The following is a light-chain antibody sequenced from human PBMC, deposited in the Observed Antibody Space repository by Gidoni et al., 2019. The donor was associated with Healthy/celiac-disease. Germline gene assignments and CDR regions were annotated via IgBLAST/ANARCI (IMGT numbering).Light chain of an antibody. J-gene: IGLJ2*01. V-gene: IGLV2-23*01. Sequence: QSALPQPASVSGSPGQSITISCTGTSSDVGSYNLVSWYQQHPGKAPKLMIYEGSKRPSGVSNRFAGSKSGNTASLTISGLQAEDEADYYCCSYAGSSTSGVVFGGGTKLTVL. CDR3: CSYAGSSTSGVV. CDR1: SSDVGSYNL. CDR2: EGS.